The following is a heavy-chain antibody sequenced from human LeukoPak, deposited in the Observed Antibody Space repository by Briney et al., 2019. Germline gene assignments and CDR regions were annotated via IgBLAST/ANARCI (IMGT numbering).Heavy chain of an antibody. Sequence: GGSLRLSCVGSGFAFRTYSMNWVRQAPGKGLEWVSYISSSSSTIYYADSVKGRFTISRDNAKNSLYLQMNSLRAEDTAVYYCAELGITMIGGVWGKGTTVTISS. CDR3: AELGITMIGGV. J-gene: IGHJ6*04. CDR1: GFAFRTYS. CDR2: ISSSSSTI. V-gene: IGHV3-48*04. D-gene: IGHD3-10*02.